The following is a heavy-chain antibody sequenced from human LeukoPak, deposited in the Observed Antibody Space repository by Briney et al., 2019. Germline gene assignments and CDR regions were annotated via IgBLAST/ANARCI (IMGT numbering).Heavy chain of an antibody. CDR2: IRGSGGST. CDR1: GFTFSSYG. D-gene: IGHD1-26*01. V-gene: IGHV3-23*01. CDR3: ARKGGSYYYYYMDV. J-gene: IGHJ6*03. Sequence: PARSLRLSCAASGFTFSSYGMSRGRQAPGKVLEWVSVIRGSGGSTYYAASVKGRSTISRDNSKNTMYLQMNSLRAEDTAVYYCARKGGSYYYYYMDVWGEGSTVTVSS.